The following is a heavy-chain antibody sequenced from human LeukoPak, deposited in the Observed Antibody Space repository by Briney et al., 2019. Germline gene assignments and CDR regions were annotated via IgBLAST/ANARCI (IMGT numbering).Heavy chain of an antibody. J-gene: IGHJ4*02. CDR2: INYSGST. Sequence: SETLSLTCTVSGGSISSYYWSWIRQPPGKGLEWIGCINYSGSTNYNPSLKSRVTISVDTSKNQSSLNLSSVTAADTAVYYCARDYGGSLDYWGQGTLVTVSS. CDR3: ARDYGGSLDY. CDR1: GGSISSYY. D-gene: IGHD3-16*01. V-gene: IGHV4-59*01.